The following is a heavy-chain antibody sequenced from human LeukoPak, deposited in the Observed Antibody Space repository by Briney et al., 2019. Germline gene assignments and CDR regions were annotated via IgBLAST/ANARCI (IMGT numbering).Heavy chain of an antibody. Sequence: GGSLRLSCAASGFTFSSYGMHCVRQAPGKGLEWVAVIWYDGSNKYYADSVKGRFTISRDNSKNTLYLQMNSLRAEDTAVYYCARDLVDTAMPFDYWGQGTLVTVSS. CDR1: GFTFSSYG. V-gene: IGHV3-33*01. CDR2: IWYDGSNK. D-gene: IGHD5-18*01. CDR3: ARDLVDTAMPFDY. J-gene: IGHJ4*02.